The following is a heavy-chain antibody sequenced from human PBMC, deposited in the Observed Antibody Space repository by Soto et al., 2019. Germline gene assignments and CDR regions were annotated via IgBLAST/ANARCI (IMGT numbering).Heavy chain of an antibody. Sequence: QVQLVQSGAEVKKPGASVKVSCKASGYTFTSYDINWVRQATGQGLEWMGWMNPNSGNTGNAQKFQGRVTMTRNTSISTAYLQRSSLGSDDTAWYYCATETSYGMDVWGQATAVTVSS. V-gene: IGHV1-8*01. J-gene: IGHJ6*02. CDR2: MNPNSGNT. CDR3: ATETSYGMDV. CDR1: GYTFTSYD.